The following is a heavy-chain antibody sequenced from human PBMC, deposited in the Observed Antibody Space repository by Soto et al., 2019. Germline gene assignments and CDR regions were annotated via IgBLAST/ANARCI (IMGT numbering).Heavy chain of an antibody. CDR3: ARRYGSSFDY. D-gene: IGHD5-12*01. Sequence: QVQLQESGPGLVKPSETLSLTCTLSGGSISSYYWSWIRQPPGKGLEWIGYIYYSGSTNYNPSLNSRVTISVDTSKNQFSLKLSSVTAADTAVYYCARRYGSSFDYWGQGTLVTVSS. V-gene: IGHV4-59*08. CDR2: IYYSGST. CDR1: GGSISSYY. J-gene: IGHJ4*02.